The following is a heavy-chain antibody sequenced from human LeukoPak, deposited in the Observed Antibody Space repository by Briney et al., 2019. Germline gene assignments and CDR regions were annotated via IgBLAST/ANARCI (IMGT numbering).Heavy chain of an antibody. Sequence: GGSLRLSCAASGFAFSSYGMHWVRQAPGKGLEWVAVIWYDGSNKYYADSVKGRFTISRDNSKNTLSLQMISLRAEDTAVYYCARFYGGNSDGAFDIWGQGTMVTVSS. CDR1: GFAFSSYG. D-gene: IGHD4-23*01. CDR2: IWYDGSNK. J-gene: IGHJ3*02. CDR3: ARFYGGNSDGAFDI. V-gene: IGHV3-33*01.